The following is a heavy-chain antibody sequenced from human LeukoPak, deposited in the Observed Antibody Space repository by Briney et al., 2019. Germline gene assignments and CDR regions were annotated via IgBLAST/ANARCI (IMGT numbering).Heavy chain of an antibody. D-gene: IGHD3-3*01. V-gene: IGHV4-59*01. CDR3: ARDSDFWSGYYYMDV. J-gene: IGHJ6*03. Sequence: SETLSLTCTVSGGSISSYYWSWIRQPPGKGLEWIGYIYYSGSTNCNPSLKSRVTISVDTSKNQFSLKLSSVTAADTAVYYCARDSDFWSGYYYMDVWGKGTTVTVSS. CDR1: GGSISSYY. CDR2: IYYSGST.